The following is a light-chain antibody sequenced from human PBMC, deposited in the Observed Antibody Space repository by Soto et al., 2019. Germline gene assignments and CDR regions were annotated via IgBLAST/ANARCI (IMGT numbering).Light chain of an antibody. CDR2: DAS. CDR3: PQRSHWPPT. CDR1: QSVSRY. V-gene: IGKV3-11*01. Sequence: EIVLTQSPATLSLSLGERSTLPCRASQSVSRYLAWYPQKPGQDTRLLSYDASNRDTGIPERVSGSVSWTDVTRTISSLENEDGAVYDGPQRSHWPPTFGQGTRLEIK. J-gene: IGKJ5*01.